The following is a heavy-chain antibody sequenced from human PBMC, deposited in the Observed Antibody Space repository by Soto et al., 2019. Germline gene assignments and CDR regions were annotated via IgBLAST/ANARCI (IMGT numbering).Heavy chain of an antibody. D-gene: IGHD3-10*01. Sequence: SETLSLTCAVSGGSISSGCYYWSWIRQHPGKGLEWIGYIYYSGSTYYNPSLKSRVTISVDTSKNQFSLKLSSVTAADTAVYYCAREVRVPGSGSYYLFDYWGQGTLVTVSS. J-gene: IGHJ4*02. CDR3: AREVRVPGSGSYYLFDY. CDR2: IYYSGST. CDR1: GGSISSGCYY. V-gene: IGHV4-31*11.